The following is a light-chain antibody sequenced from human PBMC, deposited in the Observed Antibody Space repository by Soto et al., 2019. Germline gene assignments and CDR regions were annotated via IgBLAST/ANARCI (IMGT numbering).Light chain of an antibody. V-gene: IGKV3-20*01. Sequence: GENAPVSCRASQTVTRSYLAWYQHKPGQAPRLLISGISRRAPGIPDRFSGDGSGTDFTLTISRLEPEDYAVYYCHQYDGSPITFGQGTRLEIK. J-gene: IGKJ5*01. CDR1: QTVTRSY. CDR2: GIS. CDR3: HQYDGSPIT.